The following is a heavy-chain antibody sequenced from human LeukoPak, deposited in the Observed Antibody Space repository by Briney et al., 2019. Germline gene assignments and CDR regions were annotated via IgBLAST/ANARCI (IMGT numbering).Heavy chain of an antibody. J-gene: IGHJ3*02. CDR2: INPNSGGT. Sequence: ASVKVSCKASGYTFSGYYMHWVRQAPGQGLEWMGWINPNSGGTYYAQKFQGRVTMTRDTSISTAYMELSRLRSDDTAVYYCASENSSGYHDAFDIWGQGTMVTVSS. V-gene: IGHV1-2*02. CDR3: ASENSSGYHDAFDI. D-gene: IGHD3-22*01. CDR1: GYTFSGYY.